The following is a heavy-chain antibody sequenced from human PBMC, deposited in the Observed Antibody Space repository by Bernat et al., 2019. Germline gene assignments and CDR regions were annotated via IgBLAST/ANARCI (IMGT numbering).Heavy chain of an antibody. Sequence: QVQVVESGGGVVQPGRSLRLSCAASGFTFSSYAMHWVRQAPGKGLEWVAVISYDGSNKYYADSVRSRFTISRDNSKNTLYLQMNSLRAEDTAVYYCARDQSLTPLEYYFDYWGQGTLVTVSS. CDR1: GFTFSSYA. J-gene: IGHJ4*02. CDR3: ARDQSLTPLEYYFDY. CDR2: ISYDGSNK. D-gene: IGHD7-27*01. V-gene: IGHV3-30*01.